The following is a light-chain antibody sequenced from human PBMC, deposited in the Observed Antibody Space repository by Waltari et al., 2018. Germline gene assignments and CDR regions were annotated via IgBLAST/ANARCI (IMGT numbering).Light chain of an antibody. CDR1: QTVSSIS. V-gene: IGKV3-20*01. CDR2: GTS. CDR3: QQYGDSPGG. J-gene: IGKJ4*01. Sequence: ELVLTQSPDTLSLSPGERATLSCRASQTVSSISLAWHQQKPGQAPRLLIYGTSNRATGIRDRFSGSGSGTDFTLTISRLEPEDFAVYYCQQYGDSPGGFGGGTKVEIK.